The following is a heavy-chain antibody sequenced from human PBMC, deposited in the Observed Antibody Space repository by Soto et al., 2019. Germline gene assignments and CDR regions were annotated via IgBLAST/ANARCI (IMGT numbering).Heavy chain of an antibody. CDR1: GFTFSNYA. D-gene: IGHD6-19*01. CDR3: ANDFPEGPRSCYFDY. CDR2: ISGSGGST. Sequence: PGGPLRRSCAASGFTFSNYAMSWVRQAPGKGLAWLSTISGSGGSTYYADSVKGRFTISRDNSKNTLYMQMNSLRPSDTAVYYCANDFPEGPRSCYFDYWGQGTLVTVSS. J-gene: IGHJ4*02. V-gene: IGHV3-23*01.